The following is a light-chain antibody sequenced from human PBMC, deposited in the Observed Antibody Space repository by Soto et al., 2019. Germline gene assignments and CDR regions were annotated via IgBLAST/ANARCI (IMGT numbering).Light chain of an antibody. CDR2: TGS. Sequence: AIQMTQSPSSLSASVGDRVTITCRASQGIRSELGWYQQKPGKAPNLLIYTGSSLQSGVLSRFSSSGSGTHFTLTITSLQPEDFATYCCIQYYNYPLTFGEGTKVESK. V-gene: IGKV1-6*01. CDR3: IQYYNYPLT. J-gene: IGKJ4*01. CDR1: QGIRSE.